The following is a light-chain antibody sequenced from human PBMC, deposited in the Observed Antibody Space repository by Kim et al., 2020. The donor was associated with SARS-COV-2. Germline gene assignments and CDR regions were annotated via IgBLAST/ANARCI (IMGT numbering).Light chain of an antibody. CDR1: QSVSSF. Sequence: EIVLTQSPATLSLSPGERATLYCRASQSVSSFLAWYQQKPGQAPRLLIYDASNRATGISARFSGSGSGADFTLTISSLEPEDFAVYYCQQGSNWPLTFGQGTKVDIK. V-gene: IGKV3-11*01. CDR2: DAS. J-gene: IGKJ1*01. CDR3: QQGSNWPLT.